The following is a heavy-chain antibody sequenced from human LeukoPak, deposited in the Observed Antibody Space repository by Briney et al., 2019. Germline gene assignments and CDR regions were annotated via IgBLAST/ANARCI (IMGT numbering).Heavy chain of an antibody. CDR2: ISGSGGST. J-gene: IGHJ3*02. CDR1: GFTFSSYA. D-gene: IGHD3-22*01. CDR3: AKGSTTMIWNAFDI. V-gene: IGHV3-23*01. Sequence: GGSLRLSCAASGFTFSSYAMSWVRHAPRKGLDWVSAISGSGGSTYYPDSVKGRFTISRDNSKNRLYLQMNSLRAEHTAVYYCAKGSTTMIWNAFDIWGQGTMVTVSS.